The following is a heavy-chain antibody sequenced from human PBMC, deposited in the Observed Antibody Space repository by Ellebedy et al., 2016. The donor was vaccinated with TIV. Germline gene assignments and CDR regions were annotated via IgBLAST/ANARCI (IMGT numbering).Heavy chain of an antibody. CDR3: SRQNRSERATLISFDT. D-gene: IGHD3-16*01. J-gene: IGHJ4*02. V-gene: IGHV4-39*01. CDR2: LYYSGST. Sequence: MPSETLSLTCTVSGGSIRSSSYYWGWIRQPPGKGLEWIGSLYYSGSTYYNPSLESRVTISGDTSRNQFSLKVTSVTAAETAVYYCSRQNRSERATLISFDTWGRGTLVTVSS. CDR1: GGSIRSSSYY.